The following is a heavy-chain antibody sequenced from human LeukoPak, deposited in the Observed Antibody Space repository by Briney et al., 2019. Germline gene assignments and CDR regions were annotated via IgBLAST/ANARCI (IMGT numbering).Heavy chain of an antibody. V-gene: IGHV1-8*01. CDR3: ARGPRHDSSAASFDY. CDR1: GYTFTSYD. J-gene: IGHJ4*02. D-gene: IGHD3-22*01. CDR2: MNPNSGNT. Sequence: ASVTVSCTASGYTFTSYDINWVRQATGQGLEWMGWMNPNSGNTGYAQKFQGRVTMTRNTSISTAYMELSSLRSEDTAVYYCARGPRHDSSAASFDYWGQGTLVTVSS.